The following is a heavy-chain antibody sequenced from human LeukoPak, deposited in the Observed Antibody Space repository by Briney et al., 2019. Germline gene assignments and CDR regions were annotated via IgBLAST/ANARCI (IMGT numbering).Heavy chain of an antibody. D-gene: IGHD3-22*01. V-gene: IGHV1-2*02. J-gene: IGHJ4*02. CDR2: INPKNGDT. Sequence: ASVTVSFTSSGYSFTVHYLHWVRQAPGQGLEWMGWINPKNGDTRYARKFKGRGTFTRDTAITKAYMDLSSLTSDDTAVYYCARGDSGSSGNLLRDDWGQGTLVIVSS. CDR3: ARGDSGSSGNLLRDD. CDR1: GYSFTVHY.